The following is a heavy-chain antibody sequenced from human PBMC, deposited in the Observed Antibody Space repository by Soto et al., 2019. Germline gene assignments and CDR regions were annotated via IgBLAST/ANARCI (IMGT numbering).Heavy chain of an antibody. J-gene: IGHJ5*02. D-gene: IGHD6-19*01. Sequence: QITLKESGPPLVKPTQTLTLTCSFSGFSLSTSGVGVGWIRQPPGEALEWLALIYWNDDIRYSPSLEYRLTITKYTSKNQVVLTMSNMQAEDTATYYCVHRRRIAVADPWGQGTLVTVSS. CDR2: IYWNDDI. CDR1: GFSLSTSGVG. V-gene: IGHV2-5*01. CDR3: VHRRRIAVADP.